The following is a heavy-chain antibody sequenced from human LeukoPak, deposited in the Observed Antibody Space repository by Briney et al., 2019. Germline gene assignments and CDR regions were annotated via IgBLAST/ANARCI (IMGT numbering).Heavy chain of an antibody. CDR3: ARPRSSGSSYDAFDI. D-gene: IGHD3-22*01. V-gene: IGHV5-51*01. Sequence: GESLKISCKGSGYSFTSYWIGWVRQMPGKGLEWMGIIYPGDSDTRYSPSFQGQVTILADKSINTAYLQWNSLKASDTAMYYCARPRSSGSSYDAFDIWGQGTMVTVSS. CDR1: GYSFTSYW. CDR2: IYPGDSDT. J-gene: IGHJ3*02.